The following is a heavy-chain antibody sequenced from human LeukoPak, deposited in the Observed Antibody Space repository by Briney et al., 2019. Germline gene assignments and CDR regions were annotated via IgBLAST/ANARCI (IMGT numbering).Heavy chain of an antibody. V-gene: IGHV3-30*18. CDR1: GFTFSSYG. D-gene: IGHD3-10*01. J-gene: IGHJ4*02. CDR2: ISYDGSNK. Sequence: GGPLRLSCAASGFTFSSYGMHWLRQAPGKRLEGVAVISYDGSNKYYADSVKGRFTISRDNSKNTLYLQMNSLRAEDTAVYYCAKAATMVRGVMGFDYWGQGTLVTVSS. CDR3: AKAATMVRGVMGFDY.